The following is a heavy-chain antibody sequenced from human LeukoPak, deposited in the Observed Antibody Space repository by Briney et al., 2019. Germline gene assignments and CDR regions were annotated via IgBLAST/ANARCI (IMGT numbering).Heavy chain of an antibody. CDR3: ARHPRGEDRNAPDCFDF. D-gene: IGHD2-21*01. V-gene: IGHV4-59*08. Sequence: PSETLSLTCAVSGGSISNFSWRWIRQPPGKGLEWLGFIYYSGTTNYNPSLKSRVSMSVETPKNQFSLKLTSLTAADTAVYYCARHPRGEDRNAPDCFDFWGQGTTVTVSS. CDR1: GGSISNFS. CDR2: IYYSGTT. J-gene: IGHJ3*01.